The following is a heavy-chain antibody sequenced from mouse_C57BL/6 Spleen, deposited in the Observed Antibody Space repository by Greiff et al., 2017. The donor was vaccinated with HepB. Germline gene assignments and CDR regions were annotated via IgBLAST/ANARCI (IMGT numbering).Heavy chain of an antibody. CDR2: IDPENGDT. CDR3: TTGPAGGSSDDYAMDY. Sequence: EVQLQQSGAELVRPGASVKLSCTASGFNIKDDYMHWVKQRPEQGLEWIGWIDPENGDTEYASKFQGKATITADTSSNTAYLQLSSLTSEDTAVYYGTTGPAGGSSDDYAMDYWGQGTSVTVSS. CDR1: GFNIKDDY. D-gene: IGHD1-1*01. V-gene: IGHV14-4*01. J-gene: IGHJ4*01.